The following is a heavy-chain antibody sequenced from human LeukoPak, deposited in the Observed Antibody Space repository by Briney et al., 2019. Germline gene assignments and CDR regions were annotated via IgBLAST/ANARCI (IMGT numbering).Heavy chain of an antibody. V-gene: IGHV1-8*01. CDR1: GYTFTSYD. D-gene: IGHD2-2*01. J-gene: IGHJ4*02. CDR2: MNPNSGNT. Sequence: ASVKVSCKASGYTFTSYDINWVRQATGQGLEWMGWMNPNSGNTGYAQKFQGRVTMTRNTSISTAYMELSSLRSEDTAVYYCATSRRGPAGGDYWGQGTLVTVSS. CDR3: ATSRRGPAGGDY.